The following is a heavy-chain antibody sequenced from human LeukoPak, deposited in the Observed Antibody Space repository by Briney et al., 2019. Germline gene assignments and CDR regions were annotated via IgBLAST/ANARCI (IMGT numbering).Heavy chain of an antibody. CDR1: GFTFSSYS. D-gene: IGHD5-12*01. V-gene: IGHV3-23*01. CDR2: ISSSGSI. CDR3: AKDRGPITDY. J-gene: IGHJ4*02. Sequence: GGSLRLSCAASGFTFSSYSMNWVRQAPGKGLEWVSVISSSGSINYADSVKGRFTISRDNSKNTVYLQMNSLRAEDTAVYYCAKDRGPITDYWGQGTLVTVSS.